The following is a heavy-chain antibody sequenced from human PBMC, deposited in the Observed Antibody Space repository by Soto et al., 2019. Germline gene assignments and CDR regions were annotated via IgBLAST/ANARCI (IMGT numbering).Heavy chain of an antibody. Sequence: QVQLVQSGAEVKTPGASVKVSCKASGYSFTSYDFSWVRQATGQGLEWMGWMNPYSGNTATAQKFQGRVTMTLNTSTSTVYMELGSLISEDTAIYYCAMSPISMVGPDFWGQGTLVTVSS. CDR3: AMSPISMVGPDF. CDR2: MNPYSGNT. J-gene: IGHJ4*02. CDR1: GYSFTSYD. D-gene: IGHD3-3*02. V-gene: IGHV1-8*01.